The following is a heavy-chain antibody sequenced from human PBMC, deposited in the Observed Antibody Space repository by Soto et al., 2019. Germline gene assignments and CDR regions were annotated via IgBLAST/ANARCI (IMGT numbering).Heavy chain of an antibody. D-gene: IGHD3-22*01. J-gene: IGHJ1*01. Sequence: QVQLVESGGGVVQPGRSLRLSCAASGFTFSNYGMHWVRQAPGKGWEWVAVISYDGSNKYYADSVKGRFTISRDNSKNPLYLQMNSLRAEDTAVYYCAKVGAYDSSGYSTEYFQHWGQGTLVTVSS. CDR1: GFTFSNYG. CDR2: ISYDGSNK. V-gene: IGHV3-30*18. CDR3: AKVGAYDSSGYSTEYFQH.